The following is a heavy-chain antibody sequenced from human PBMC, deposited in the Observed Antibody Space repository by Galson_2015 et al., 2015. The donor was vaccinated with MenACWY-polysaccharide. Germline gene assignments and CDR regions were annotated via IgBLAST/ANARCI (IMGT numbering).Heavy chain of an antibody. CDR2: INQDGSEK. J-gene: IGHJ4*02. CDR1: GFTFSNFW. D-gene: IGHD1-26*01. Sequence: SLRLSCAASGFTFSNFWVSWVRQAPGKGLEWVASINQDGSEKYYVDSVRVQFTVSRDNAKNSLYLQMNSLRAEDTAVYYCARTRIVGAHWFDCWGQGTLVTVSS. V-gene: IGHV3-7*01. CDR3: ARTRIVGAHWFDC.